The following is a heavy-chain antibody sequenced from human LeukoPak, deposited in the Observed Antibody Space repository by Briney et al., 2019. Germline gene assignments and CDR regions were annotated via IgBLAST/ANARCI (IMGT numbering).Heavy chain of an antibody. CDR3: AREGYSYGVDY. CDR2: IYSGGST. CDR1: GFTFSSYV. D-gene: IGHD5-18*01. Sequence: GGSLRLSCAASGFTFSSYVMSWVRQAPGKGLEWVTVIYSGGSTYYADSVKGRFTISRDNSKNTLYLQMNSLRAEDTAVYYCAREGYSYGVDYWGQGTLVTVSS. V-gene: IGHV3-53*01. J-gene: IGHJ4*02.